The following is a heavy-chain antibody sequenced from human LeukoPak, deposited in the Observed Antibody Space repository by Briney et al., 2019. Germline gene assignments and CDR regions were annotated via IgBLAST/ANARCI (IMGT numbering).Heavy chain of an antibody. Sequence: GSRLLSCSATGFPFISYAMPGVRQAPGKGLEYVSAIISNGGSTYYADSVKGRFTISRDNSQNTLYLQMSSLRAEDTAVYYCVKDWGNKYNWHLSGPWGQGTLVTVSS. D-gene: IGHD1-1*01. CDR3: VKDWGNKYNWHLSGP. CDR2: IISNGGST. CDR1: GFPFISYA. V-gene: IGHV3-64D*06. J-gene: IGHJ5*02.